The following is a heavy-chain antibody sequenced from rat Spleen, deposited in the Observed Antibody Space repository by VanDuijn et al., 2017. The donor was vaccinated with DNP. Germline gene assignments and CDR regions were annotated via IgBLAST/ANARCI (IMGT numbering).Heavy chain of an antibody. CDR2: INEDSTII. CDR3: ARGRLYPHYAMDA. D-gene: IGHD1-2*01. J-gene: IGHJ4*01. Sequence: EVKLVESGGGLVQPGKSLKLSCAASGFNFNDYWMGWVRQAPGKGLEWIGEINEDSTIINYTPSLKYKFTISRDNAQNTLYLQMSKLGSEDTAIYYCARGRLYPHYAMDAWGQGTSVTVSS. CDR1: GFNFNDYW. V-gene: IGHV4-2*01.